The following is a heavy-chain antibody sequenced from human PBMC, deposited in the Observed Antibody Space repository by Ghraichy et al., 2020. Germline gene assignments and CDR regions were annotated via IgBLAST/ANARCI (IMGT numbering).Heavy chain of an antibody. CDR2: VSFHGTVQ. J-gene: IGHJ4*02. Sequence: GESLNISCAASGFTFGSFGMHWVRQAPGKGLDWVAVVSFHGTVQYYADSVKGRFTISRDNSKNMLYLEMNSLITEDTGVYYCAKEGSTGTNYPYDSWGQGTLVTVSS. V-gene: IGHV3-30*18. CDR3: AKEGSTGTNYPYDS. CDR1: GFTFGSFG. D-gene: IGHD4/OR15-4a*01.